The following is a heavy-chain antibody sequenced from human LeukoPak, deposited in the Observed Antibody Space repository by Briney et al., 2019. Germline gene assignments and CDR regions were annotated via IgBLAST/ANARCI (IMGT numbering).Heavy chain of an antibody. CDR2: INHSGST. D-gene: IGHD3-10*01. CDR1: GGSFSGYY. CDR3: ARGFRGGRYYYGMGV. J-gene: IGHJ6*04. V-gene: IGHV4-34*01. Sequence: SETLSLACAVYGGSFSGYYWSWIRQPPGKGLEWIGEINHSGSTNYNPSLKSRVTISVDTSKNQFSLKLSSVTAADTAVYYCARGFRGGRYYYGMGVWGKGTTVTVSS.